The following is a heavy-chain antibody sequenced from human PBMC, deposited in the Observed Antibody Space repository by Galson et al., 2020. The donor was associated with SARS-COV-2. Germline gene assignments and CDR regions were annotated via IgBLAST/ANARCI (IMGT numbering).Heavy chain of an antibody. Sequence: GESLKISCAASGFTFSSYGMHWVRQAPGKGLEWVAVIWYDGSNKYYADSVKGRFTISRDNSKNTLYLQMNSLRAEDTAVYYCARDHPEYYDYVWGSYRPYKAYYYYGMDVWGQGTTVTVSS. CDR3: ARDHPEYYDYVWGSYRPYKAYYYYGMDV. CDR1: GFTFSSYG. J-gene: IGHJ6*02. D-gene: IGHD3-16*02. V-gene: IGHV3-33*01. CDR2: IWYDGSNK.